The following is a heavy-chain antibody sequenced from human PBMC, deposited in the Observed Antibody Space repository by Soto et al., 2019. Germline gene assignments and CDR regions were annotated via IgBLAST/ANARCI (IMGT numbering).Heavy chain of an antibody. CDR2: MNPNSGNT. Sequence: ASVKVSCKASGYTFTSYDINWVRQATGQGLERMGWMNPNSGNTGYAQKFQGRVTMTRNTSISTAYMELGSLRSEDTAVYYCAREGMGYCSGGSCGWFDPWGQGTLVTVSS. V-gene: IGHV1-8*01. CDR3: AREGMGYCSGGSCGWFDP. CDR1: GYTFTSYD. J-gene: IGHJ5*02. D-gene: IGHD2-15*01.